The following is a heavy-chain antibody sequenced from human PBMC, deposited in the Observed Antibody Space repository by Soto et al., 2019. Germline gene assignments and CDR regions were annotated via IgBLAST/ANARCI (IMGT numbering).Heavy chain of an antibody. J-gene: IGHJ6*02. CDR3: ARAGRDSGFYYYGMDV. CDR1: GGSISSYY. CDR2: IYYSGST. D-gene: IGHD1-26*01. V-gene: IGHV4-59*01. Sequence: SETLSLTCTVSGGSISSYYWSWIRQPPGKGLEWIGYIYYSGSTNYNPSLKSRVTISVDTSKNQFSLKRSSVTAADTAVYYCARAGRDSGFYYYGMDVWGQGTTVTVSS.